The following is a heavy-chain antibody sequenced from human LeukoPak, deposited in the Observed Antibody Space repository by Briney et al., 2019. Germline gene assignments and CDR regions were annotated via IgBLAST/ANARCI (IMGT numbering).Heavy chain of an antibody. CDR1: GGSISNSGNY. Sequence: PSETLSLTCSVSGGSISNSGNYWGWIRQPPGKGLEWIGSIYYSGSTYYNPSLKSRVTISVDTSKNQFSLKLSSVTAADTAVYYCASRSSGYSSGWLVFDYWGQGTLVTVSS. V-gene: IGHV4-39*01. CDR2: IYYSGST. J-gene: IGHJ4*02. CDR3: ASRSSGYSSGWLVFDY. D-gene: IGHD6-19*01.